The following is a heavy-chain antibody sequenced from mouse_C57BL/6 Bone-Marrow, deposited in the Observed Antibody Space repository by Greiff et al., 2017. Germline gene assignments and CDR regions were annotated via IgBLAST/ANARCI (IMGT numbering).Heavy chain of an antibody. V-gene: IGHV14-4*01. Sequence: VHVKQSGAELVRPGASVKLSCTASCFNIKDDYMHWVKQRPEQGLEWIGWIDPENGDTEYASKFQGKATITADTSSNTAYLQLSSLTSEDTAVYYCTTNAMDYWGQGTSVTVSS. CDR2: IDPENGDT. J-gene: IGHJ4*01. CDR1: CFNIKDDY. CDR3: TTNAMDY.